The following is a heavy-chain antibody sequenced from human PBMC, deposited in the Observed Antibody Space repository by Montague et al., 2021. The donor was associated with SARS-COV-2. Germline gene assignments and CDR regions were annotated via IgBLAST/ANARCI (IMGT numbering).Heavy chain of an antibody. D-gene: IGHD1-1*01. V-gene: IGHV6-1*01. CDR3: TSGREGNYNVMDV. CDR2: TYYRSKWYN. Sequence: CAISGDSVSSNSATWNWVRQSPSRGLEWLGRTYYRSKWYNDYAVSVRGRVTINPDTSKNQLSLQLYSVTPEDTAIYYCTSGREGNYNVMDVWGQGTTVTVSS. CDR1: GDSVSSNSAT. J-gene: IGHJ6*02.